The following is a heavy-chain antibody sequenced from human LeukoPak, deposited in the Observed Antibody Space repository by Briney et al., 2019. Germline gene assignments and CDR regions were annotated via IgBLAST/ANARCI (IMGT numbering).Heavy chain of an antibody. D-gene: IGHD2-2*01. J-gene: IGHJ4*02. CDR3: ARDTYQPGRIDC. V-gene: IGHV3-7*01. CDR2: MDEDGREK. CDR1: GFTFSTYF. Sequence: GGSLTLSCAASGFTFSTYFMTWVRQAPGKGLEWVANMDEDGREKSYADSVKGRFTISRDNAKNTLYLQMNSLRAEDTAVYYCARDTYQPGRIDCWGQGTLVIVSS.